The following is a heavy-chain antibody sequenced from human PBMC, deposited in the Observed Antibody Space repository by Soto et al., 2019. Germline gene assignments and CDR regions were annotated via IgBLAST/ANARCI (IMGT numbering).Heavy chain of an antibody. D-gene: IGHD3-3*01. V-gene: IGHV4-4*02. CDR3: AREGAYFDSWSGYFGHGYFDK. J-gene: IGHJ4*02. Sequence: QVQLQESGPGLVQPSETLSLTCAVSGGSITSGHWWSWVRQTPGKGLEWIGEIYHGGTTDYNPSLKGRVTMSVDKSKNQFSLKLKSVTAADTAVYYCAREGAYFDSWSGYFGHGYFDKWGQGILVTVSS. CDR1: GGSITSGHW. CDR2: IYHGGTT.